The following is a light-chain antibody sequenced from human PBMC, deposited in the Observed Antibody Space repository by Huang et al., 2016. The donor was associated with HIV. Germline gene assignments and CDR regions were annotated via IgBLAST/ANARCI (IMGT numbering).Light chain of an antibody. J-gene: IGKJ4*01. CDR3: QQRSSWPLT. CDR2: DAS. CDR1: QNINTY. V-gene: IGKV3-11*01. Sequence: EIVLTQSPVTLSMSPGQRATLSCRASQNINTYLAWYQQKPGQAPRLLIYDASNRATDIPARFSGSGSRTDFTLTISSLEPDDFVVYFCQQRSSWPLTFGGGT.